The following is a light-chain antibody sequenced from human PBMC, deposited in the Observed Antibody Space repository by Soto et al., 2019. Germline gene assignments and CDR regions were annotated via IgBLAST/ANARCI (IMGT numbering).Light chain of an antibody. CDR2: DAS. CDR1: QDISNY. J-gene: IGKJ3*01. V-gene: IGKV1-33*01. Sequence: DIQMTQSPSSLSAYVGDRVTITCQASQDISNYLNWYQQKPGKAPKLLIYDASNLETGVPSRFSGSGSGTDFTFTISSLQPEDIATYYCQQYDNLLLTFGPGTKVDIK. CDR3: QQYDNLLLT.